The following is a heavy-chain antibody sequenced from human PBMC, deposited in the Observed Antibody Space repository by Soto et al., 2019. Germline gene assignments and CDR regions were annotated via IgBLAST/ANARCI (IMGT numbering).Heavy chain of an antibody. CDR2: INGGTGQT. J-gene: IGHJ6*02. CDR1: GYTFTTHA. V-gene: IGHV1-3*01. D-gene: IGHD1-1*01. CDR3: ARGKGMEENYYYYGLDI. Sequence: ASVKVSCKASGYTFTTHAMHWVRQAPGQSLEWMGWINGGTGQTKHSQRFQDRVNITRDTSASTAYMELSSLRSEDTAVYYCARGKGMEENYYYYGLDIWGQGTTVTVTS.